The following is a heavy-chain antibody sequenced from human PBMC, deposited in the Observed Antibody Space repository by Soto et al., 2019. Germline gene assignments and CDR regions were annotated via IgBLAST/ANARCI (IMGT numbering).Heavy chain of an antibody. Sequence: PGASVKVSCKASGGTFSSYAISWVRQAPGQGLEWMGGIIPIFGTANYAQKFQGRVTITADKSTSTAYMELSSLRSEDTAVYYCARGSAYYYYYGMDVWGHGTTVTVSS. CDR2: IIPIFGTA. J-gene: IGHJ6*02. CDR3: ARGSAYYYYYGMDV. D-gene: IGHD3-3*01. CDR1: GGTFSSYA. V-gene: IGHV1-69*06.